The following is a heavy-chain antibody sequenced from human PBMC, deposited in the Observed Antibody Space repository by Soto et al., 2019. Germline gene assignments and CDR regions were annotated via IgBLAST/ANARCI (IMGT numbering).Heavy chain of an antibody. Sequence: QVQLVESGGGVVQPGRSLRLSCAASGFTFSSYAMHWVRQAPGKGLEWVAVISYDGGNKYYADSVKGRFTISRDNSKNTLYLQMNSLRAEDTAVYYCARDFDYWGQGTLVTVSS. J-gene: IGHJ4*02. CDR2: ISYDGGNK. V-gene: IGHV3-30-3*01. CDR3: ARDFDY. CDR1: GFTFSSYA.